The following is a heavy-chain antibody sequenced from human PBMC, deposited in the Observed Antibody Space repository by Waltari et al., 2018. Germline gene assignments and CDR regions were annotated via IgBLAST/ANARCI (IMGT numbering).Heavy chain of an antibody. CDR2: INADGRST. CDR3: ATWKFCTGGSCYGWGY. Sequence: EVQLVESGGGLVKPGGSLSLSCAASGLPFRTSWLHWVRHDPAKGQVWGSRINADGRSTGYADSVRGRFTISRDNAKNTVYLQMNSLRADDSALYYCATWKFCTGGSCYGWGYWGQGTLVTVSS. CDR1: GLPFRTSW. V-gene: IGHV3-74*01. J-gene: IGHJ4*02. D-gene: IGHD2-15*01.